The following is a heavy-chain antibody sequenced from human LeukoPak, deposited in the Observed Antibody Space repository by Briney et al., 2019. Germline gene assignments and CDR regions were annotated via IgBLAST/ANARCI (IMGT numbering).Heavy chain of an antibody. CDR3: ARGFPSMVRGAQGRYYMDV. CDR2: IYYSGST. J-gene: IGHJ6*03. CDR1: GGSISSSSCY. D-gene: IGHD3-10*01. Sequence: SETLSLTCTVSGGSISSSSCYWGWILQPPGMGLEWIGSIYYSGSTYYNPSLKSRLTTSVDTSKNQFSLKLSSVTAADTAVYYCARGFPSMVRGAQGRYYMDVWGKGTTVTVSS. V-gene: IGHV4-39*01.